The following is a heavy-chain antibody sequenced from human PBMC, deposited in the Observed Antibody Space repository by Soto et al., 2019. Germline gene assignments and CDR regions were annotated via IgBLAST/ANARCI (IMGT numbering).Heavy chain of an antibody. CDR2: IRSERYGGTA. D-gene: IGHD2-15*01. CDR1: GFTFRDYA. CDR3: TLLTRNGRGAPFAS. Sequence: QVVESGGGLVKPGQSLRLSCAGSGFTFRDYAVAWFRQTPGKGLECIGFIRSERYGGTADYAASVRGRFLISRDDYAGVAYLQMDSLRSGDTGVYHCTLLTRNGRGAPFASWGRGTLVTVAS. V-gene: IGHV3-49*05. J-gene: IGHJ5*01.